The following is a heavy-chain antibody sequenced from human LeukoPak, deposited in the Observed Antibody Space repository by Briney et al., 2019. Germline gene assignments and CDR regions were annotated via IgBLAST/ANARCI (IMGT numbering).Heavy chain of an antibody. J-gene: IGHJ6*02. CDR3: AREGVDTANYGMDD. CDR2: INPNSGGT. Sequence: ASPKDSPKHSRYTFTGYYIHSVSHTLQQGREWMGRINPNSGGTNYAEKFQVWITMTRDTSIRKAYMELSRVRSNDTAVYYCAREGVDTANYGMDDWGQGTTVTVSS. D-gene: IGHD5-18*01. V-gene: IGHV1-2*04. CDR1: RYTFTGYY.